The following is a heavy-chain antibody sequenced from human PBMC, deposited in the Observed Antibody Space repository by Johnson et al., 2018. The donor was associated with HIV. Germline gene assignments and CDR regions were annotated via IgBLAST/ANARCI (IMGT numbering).Heavy chain of an antibody. D-gene: IGHD3-10*02. Sequence: QMLLVESGGGVVQPGGSLRLSCAASGFTFSSYGMHWVRQAPGKGLEWVAFIRYDGSNKYYADSVKGRFTISRENSKNRLYLQMNSLRAEDTAVYYCARLCSGCADAFDMWGQGTKVTVS. CDR1: GFTFSSYG. CDR2: IRYDGSNK. J-gene: IGHJ3*02. CDR3: ARLCSGCADAFDM. V-gene: IGHV3-30*02.